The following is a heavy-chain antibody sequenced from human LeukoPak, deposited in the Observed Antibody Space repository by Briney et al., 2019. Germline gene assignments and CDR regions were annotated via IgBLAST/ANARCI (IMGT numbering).Heavy chain of an antibody. CDR2: IYYSGYT. D-gene: IGHD2-15*01. V-gene: IGHV4-59*01. CDR1: GGSISSYY. J-gene: IGHJ6*03. Sequence: SETLSLTCTVSGGSISSYYWSWIRQPPGKGLEWIGDIYYSGYTNYNPSLKSRVTISVDTSKNQFSLKLSSVTAADTAVYYCARGYCSGGSCQLYYYYYMDVWGKGTTVTISS. CDR3: ARGYCSGGSCQLYYYYYMDV.